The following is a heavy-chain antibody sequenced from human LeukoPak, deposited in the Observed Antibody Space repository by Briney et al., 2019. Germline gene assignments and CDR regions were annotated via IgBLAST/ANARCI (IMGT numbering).Heavy chain of an antibody. CDR1: GGTFSSYA. D-gene: IGHD3-3*01. V-gene: IGHV1-69*04. J-gene: IGHJ5*02. Sequence: SVKVSCKASGGTFSSYAISWVRQAPGQGLEWMGRIIPILGIANCAQKFQGRVTITADKSTSTAYMELSSLRSEDTAVYYCARAGITIFGVENNWFDPWGQGTLVTVSS. CDR3: ARAGITIFGVENNWFDP. CDR2: IIPILGIA.